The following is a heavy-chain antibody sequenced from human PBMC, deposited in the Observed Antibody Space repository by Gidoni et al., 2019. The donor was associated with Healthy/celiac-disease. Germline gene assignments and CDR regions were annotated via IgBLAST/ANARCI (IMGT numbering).Heavy chain of an antibody. J-gene: IGHJ3*02. CDR3: ASLQYYDFWSGYYRAAFDI. V-gene: IGHV4-34*01. CDR2: INHSGST. CDR1: GGSFSGYY. Sequence: QVQLQQWGAGLLKPSETLSLTCAVYGGSFSGYYWSWIRQPPGKGLEWIGEINHSGSTNYNPSLKSRVTISVDTSKNQFSLKLSSVTAADTAVYYCASLQYYDFWSGYYRAAFDIWGQGTMVTVSS. D-gene: IGHD3-3*01.